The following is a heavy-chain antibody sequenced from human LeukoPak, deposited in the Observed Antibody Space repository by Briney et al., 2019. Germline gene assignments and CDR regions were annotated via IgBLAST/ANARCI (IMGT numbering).Heavy chain of an antibody. CDR3: ARADYDFWSGEGGWFDP. J-gene: IGHJ5*02. V-gene: IGHV1-2*02. CDR1: GYTFTGYF. D-gene: IGHD3-3*01. Sequence: GASVKVSCKTSGYTFTGYFMHWVRQAPGQGLEWMGWFKPSNGDTNYAQKFQGRIAMTRDTSINTAYMELSRLTSDDTAVYYCARADYDFWSGEGGWFDPWGQGTLVIVSS. CDR2: FKPSNGDT.